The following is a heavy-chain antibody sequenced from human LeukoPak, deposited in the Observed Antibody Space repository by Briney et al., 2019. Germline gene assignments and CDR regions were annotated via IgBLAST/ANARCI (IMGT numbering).Heavy chain of an antibody. D-gene: IGHD1-26*01. CDR2: IRFDGSNK. CDR3: AKDDGGSYYPYYYYMDV. Sequence: GGSLRLSCAASGFTFSSYGMHWVRQAPGKGLEWVAFIRFDGSNKYYADSVKGRFTISRDNSKNTVYLQMNSLRAEDTAVYYCAKDDGGSYYPYYYYMDVWGKGTTVTISS. V-gene: IGHV3-30*02. J-gene: IGHJ6*03. CDR1: GFTFSSYG.